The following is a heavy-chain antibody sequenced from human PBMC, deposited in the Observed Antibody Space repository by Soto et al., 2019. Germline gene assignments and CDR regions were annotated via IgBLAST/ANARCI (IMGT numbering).Heavy chain of an antibody. Sequence: ASVKVSCKASGYTFTSYGISWVRQAPGQGLEWMGWISAYNGNTNYAQKLQGRVTMTTDTSTSTAYMALRSLISDDTVVYYCARGEAYCRGDCGAFDILGQLKMVT. CDR2: ISAYNGNT. CDR1: GYTFTSYG. D-gene: IGHD2-21*02. CDR3: ARGEAYCRGDCGAFDI. J-gene: IGHJ3*02. V-gene: IGHV1-18*01.